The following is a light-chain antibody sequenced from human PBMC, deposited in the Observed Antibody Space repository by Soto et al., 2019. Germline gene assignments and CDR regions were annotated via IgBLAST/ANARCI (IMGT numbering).Light chain of an antibody. Sequence: ENVLTQSPGTLSLSPGERATLSSRASQSIITNYLAWYRQKPGQAPRLLIYGASNRATGFPARFSGSGSGTEFTLTISSLQSEDFAIYYCQQYDKWPWTFGQGTKVDIK. V-gene: IGKV3D-15*01. J-gene: IGKJ1*01. CDR3: QQYDKWPWT. CDR1: QSIITN. CDR2: GAS.